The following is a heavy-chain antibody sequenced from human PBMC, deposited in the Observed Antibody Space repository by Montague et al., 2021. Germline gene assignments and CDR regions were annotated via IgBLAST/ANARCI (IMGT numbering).Heavy chain of an antibody. CDR2: IVGDGYYK. Sequence: FRSLSWAASGFTFSNFWMHWVRQAPGKGLVWVSRIVGDGYYKNYADSVQGRFTISRDNAENTLYLQMDGLRVGDTAVYYCVRDGDGFNFDYWGHGTLVTVSS. CDR1: GFTFSNFW. V-gene: IGHV3-74*01. CDR3: VRDGDGFNFDY. J-gene: IGHJ4*01. D-gene: IGHD5-24*01.